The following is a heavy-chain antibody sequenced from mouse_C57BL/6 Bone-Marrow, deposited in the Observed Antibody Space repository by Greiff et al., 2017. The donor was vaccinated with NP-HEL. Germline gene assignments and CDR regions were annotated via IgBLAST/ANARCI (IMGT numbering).Heavy chain of an antibody. CDR3: ARKAYYGRSYEFAY. J-gene: IGHJ3*01. V-gene: IGHV1-50*01. CDR1: GYTFTTYW. D-gene: IGHD1-1*01. CDR2: IDPSDSYT. Sequence: QVQLQQPGAELVKPGASVKLSCKASGYTFTTYWMQWVKQRPGQGLEWIGEIDPSDSYTNYNQKFKGKATLTVETSSSTANMQLSSLTSEDSAVYYCARKAYYGRSYEFAYWGQGTLVTVSA.